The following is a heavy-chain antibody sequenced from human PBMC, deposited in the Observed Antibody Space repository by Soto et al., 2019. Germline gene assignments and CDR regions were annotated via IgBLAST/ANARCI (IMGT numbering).Heavy chain of an antibody. CDR1: GFTFSSYA. J-gene: IGHJ6*02. CDR3: ASRWIQLWLWGMDV. V-gene: IGHV3-30-3*01. D-gene: IGHD5-18*01. Sequence: VGSLRLSCAASGFTFSSYAMHWVRQAPGKGLEWVAVISYDGSNKYYADSVKGRFTISRDNSKNTLYLQMNSLRAEDTAVYYCASRWIQLWLWGMDVWGQGTTVTVSS. CDR2: ISYDGSNK.